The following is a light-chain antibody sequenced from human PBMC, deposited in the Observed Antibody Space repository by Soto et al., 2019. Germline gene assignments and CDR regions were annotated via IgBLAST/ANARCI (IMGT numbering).Light chain of an antibody. CDR3: QQYDSYST. Sequence: DIRMTQFPSTLSASVGDRVTITCRASQSISSWLAWYQQKPGRAPNLLIYKASSLASGVPSRFSGSGFGTEFTLTISSLQPDDIAIYYCQQYDSYSTFGGGTKVEIK. CDR1: QSISSW. V-gene: IGKV1-5*03. J-gene: IGKJ4*01. CDR2: KAS.